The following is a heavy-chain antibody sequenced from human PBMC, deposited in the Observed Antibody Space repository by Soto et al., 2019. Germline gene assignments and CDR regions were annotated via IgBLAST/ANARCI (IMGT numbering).Heavy chain of an antibody. J-gene: IGHJ6*02. D-gene: IGHD3-16*01. V-gene: IGHV5-10-1*01. CDR1: GYSFPSYW. CDR2: IDPSDSYS. CDR3: AVRGHGYDYYYGMDV. Sequence: PGESLKISCKGSGYSFPSYWITWVRQMPGKGLEWMGRIDPSDSYSTYSPSFQGHVTISADKSISTAYLQWSSLKASDTAMYYCAVRGHGYDYYYGMDVWGQGTTVTVSS.